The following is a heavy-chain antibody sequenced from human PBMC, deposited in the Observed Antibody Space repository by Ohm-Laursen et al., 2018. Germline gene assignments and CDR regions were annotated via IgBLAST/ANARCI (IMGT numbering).Heavy chain of an antibody. Sequence: PGTLSLTCTVSGGSISSFYWSWIRQPPGKGLEWIGHVYYSGSTNYSPSVKSRVTISVDRSKSQFSLKLSSVTAADTAVYYCARVRGGGWPQSFFDNWGQGTLVTVSS. D-gene: IGHD6-19*01. J-gene: IGHJ4*02. CDR2: VYYSGST. CDR3: ARVRGGGWPQSFFDN. CDR1: GGSISSFY. V-gene: IGHV4-59*08.